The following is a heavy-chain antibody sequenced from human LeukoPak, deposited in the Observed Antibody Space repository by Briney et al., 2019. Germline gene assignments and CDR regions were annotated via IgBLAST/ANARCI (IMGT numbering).Heavy chain of an antibody. CDR3: ARETDNTWAYAFDI. J-gene: IGHJ3*02. CDR2: ISSSSSYV. V-gene: IGHV3-21*01. Sequence: GGSLRLSCAASGFTFSSYSMNWVRQAPGKGLEWVSSISSSSSYVYYADSVKGRFTISRDNAKNSLYLQMNSLRAEDTAVYYCARETDNTWAYAFDIWGQGTMVTVSS. D-gene: IGHD1-14*01. CDR1: GFTFSSYS.